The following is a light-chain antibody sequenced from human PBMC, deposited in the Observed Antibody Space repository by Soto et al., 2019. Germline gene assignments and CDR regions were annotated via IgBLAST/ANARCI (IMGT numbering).Light chain of an antibody. CDR2: AAS. Sequence: DIVLTQSPRAVSLSPGERATLSCRASQSVSSSFLAWYQQRPGQAPRLIIYAASNRATGIPDRFSGSGSGTDFTLTISRLEPEDFAVYYCQQYGSSGTFGQGTKVDI. J-gene: IGKJ1*01. V-gene: IGKV3-20*01. CDR3: QQYGSSGT. CDR1: QSVSSSF.